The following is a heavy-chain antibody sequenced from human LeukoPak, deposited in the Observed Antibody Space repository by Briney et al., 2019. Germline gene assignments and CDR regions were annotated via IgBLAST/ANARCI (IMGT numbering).Heavy chain of an antibody. Sequence: GESLKISCKASGYSFTIYWMAWVRQMPGKGLEWMGIIHLGDSDTRYSPSFQGQVTISADKSIGTAYLRWSSLKASDTAIYYCARPREEGATDAFDIWGQGTMVTVSS. CDR3: ARPREEGATDAFDI. CDR1: GYSFTIYW. D-gene: IGHD1-26*01. CDR2: IHLGDSDT. V-gene: IGHV5-51*01. J-gene: IGHJ3*02.